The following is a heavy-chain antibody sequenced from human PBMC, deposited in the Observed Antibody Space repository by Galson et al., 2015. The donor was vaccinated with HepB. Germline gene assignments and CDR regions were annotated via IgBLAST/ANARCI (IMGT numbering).Heavy chain of an antibody. CDR1: GFTFSRYA. V-gene: IGHV3-23*01. Sequence: SLRLSCAASGFTFSRYAMSWVRQAPGKGLEWVSAISGSGGSTYYADSVKGRFTISRDNSKNTLYLQMNSLRAEDTAVYYCAKGNGRWLVDYGMDVWGQGTTVTVSS. J-gene: IGHJ6*02. CDR2: ISGSGGST. D-gene: IGHD6-19*01. CDR3: AKGNGRWLVDYGMDV.